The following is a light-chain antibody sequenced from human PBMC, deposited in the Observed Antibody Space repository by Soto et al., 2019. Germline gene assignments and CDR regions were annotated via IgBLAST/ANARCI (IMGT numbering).Light chain of an antibody. V-gene: IGKV1-27*01. CDR1: QDISNY. CDR2: AAS. Sequence: DIQMTRSPSSLSASVGDRVTITCRASQDISNYLGWYQQKPGKLPKLLIYAASTLQSGVPSRFSGSGSGTDFTLTISSLQTEDVATYYCQKYDSAPWTFGQGTRVEIK. CDR3: QKYDSAPWT. J-gene: IGKJ1*01.